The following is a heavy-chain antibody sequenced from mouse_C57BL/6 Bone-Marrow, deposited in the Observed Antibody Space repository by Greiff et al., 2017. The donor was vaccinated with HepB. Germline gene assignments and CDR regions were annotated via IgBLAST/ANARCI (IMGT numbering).Heavy chain of an antibody. V-gene: IGHV1-54*01. CDR2: INPGSGGT. Sequence: VKLMESGAELVRPGTSVKVSCKASGYAFTNYLIEWVKQRPGQGLEWIGVINPGSGGTNYNEKFKGKATLTADKSSSTAYMQLSSLTSEDSAVYFCARYPLYYGSSYGYAMDYWGQGTSVTVSS. D-gene: IGHD1-1*01. CDR3: ARYPLYYGSSYGYAMDY. J-gene: IGHJ4*01. CDR1: GYAFTNYL.